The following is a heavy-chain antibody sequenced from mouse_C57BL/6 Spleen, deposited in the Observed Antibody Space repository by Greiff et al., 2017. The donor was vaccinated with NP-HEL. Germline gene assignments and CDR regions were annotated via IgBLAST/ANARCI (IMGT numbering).Heavy chain of an antibody. J-gene: IGHJ4*01. CDR2: INPSNGGT. V-gene: IGHV1-53*01. Sequence: QVQLKESGTELVKPGASVKLSCKASGYTFTSYWMHWVKQRPGQGLEWIGNINPSNGGTNYNEKFKSKATLTVDKSSSTAYMQLSSLTSEDSAVYYCARTGSIYDGYKYAMDYWGQGTSVTVSS. D-gene: IGHD2-3*01. CDR3: ARTGSIYDGYKYAMDY. CDR1: GYTFTSYW.